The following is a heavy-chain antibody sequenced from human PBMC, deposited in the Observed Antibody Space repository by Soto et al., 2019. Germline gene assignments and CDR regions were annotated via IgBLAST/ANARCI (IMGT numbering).Heavy chain of an antibody. CDR1: GGSIYRSGYY. CDR3: GRVLVGATGHTDSDS. Sequence: SETLSLTCTVSGGSIYRSGYYWGWIRQPPGRGLEWIGNIDYNGVTYSNPSLKSRVTISRDTSKNQFSLKLTSVTAADTALYYCGRVLVGATGHTDSDSWGPGTLVTVSS. J-gene: IGHJ4*02. V-gene: IGHV4-39*01. D-gene: IGHD2-15*01. CDR2: IDYNGVT.